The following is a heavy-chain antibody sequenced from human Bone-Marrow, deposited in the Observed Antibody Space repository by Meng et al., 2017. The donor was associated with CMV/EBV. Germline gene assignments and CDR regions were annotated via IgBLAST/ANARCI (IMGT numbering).Heavy chain of an antibody. CDR1: GFTFRSFS. J-gene: IGHJ4*02. Sequence: GGSLRLSCAASGFTFRSFSMHWVRQAPGKGLEWVAFISYDGSNKYYTDSVKGRFTISRDNSKNTLYLQMNSLRAEDTAVYYCAKGYHEDYCGQGTLVTVSS. CDR3: AKGYHEDY. D-gene: IGHD1-14*01. CDR2: ISYDGSNK. V-gene: IGHV3-30-3*02.